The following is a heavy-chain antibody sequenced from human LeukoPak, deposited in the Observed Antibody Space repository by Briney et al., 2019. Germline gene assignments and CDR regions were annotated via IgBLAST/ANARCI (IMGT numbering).Heavy chain of an antibody. CDR1: GYTSNSYG. J-gene: IGHJ4*02. CDR3: ARALYSDSSGYYPGLDH. CDR2: ISNYNGDT. D-gene: IGHD3-22*01. Sequence: ASVKVSCKASGYTSNSYGFSWVRQAPGQGLEWVGWISNYNGDTRYAQKFQGRVTMTTDTSTRTSNMELRNLGSDDTAVYYCARALYSDSSGYYPGLDHWGQGTLVTVSS. V-gene: IGHV1-18*01.